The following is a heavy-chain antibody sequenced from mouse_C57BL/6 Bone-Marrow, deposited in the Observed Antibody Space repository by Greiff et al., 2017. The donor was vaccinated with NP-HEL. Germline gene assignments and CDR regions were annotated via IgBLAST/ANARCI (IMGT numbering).Heavy chain of an antibody. CDR3: ARKGRIYYGYDGYAMDY. CDR1: GFSLTSYG. CDR2: IWSGGST. D-gene: IGHD2-2*01. J-gene: IGHJ4*01. Sequence: QVQLQQSGPGLVQPSQSLSITCTVSGFSLTSYGVHWVRQSPGKGLEWLGVIWSGGSTDYNAAFISRLSISKDNSKSQVFFKMNSLQADDTATYYCARKGRIYYGYDGYAMDYWGQGTSVTVSS. V-gene: IGHV2-2*01.